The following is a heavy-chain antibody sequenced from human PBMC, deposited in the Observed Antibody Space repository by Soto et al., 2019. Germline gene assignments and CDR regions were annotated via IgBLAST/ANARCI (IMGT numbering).Heavy chain of an antibody. CDR2: IYYSGTT. Sequence: SDTLSLTRIVSGGSHTSSIIYWGWIRQPPGKGLSWRGNIYYSGTTDYNPSLQSRVSVCTDTSRNQLSRTVSSGAGADTAVYYCVRVYGNAFDMWGPGTLVNVSS. CDR1: GGSHTSSIIY. V-gene: IGHV4-39*01. CDR3: VRVYGNAFDM. D-gene: IGHD3-10*01. J-gene: IGHJ3*02.